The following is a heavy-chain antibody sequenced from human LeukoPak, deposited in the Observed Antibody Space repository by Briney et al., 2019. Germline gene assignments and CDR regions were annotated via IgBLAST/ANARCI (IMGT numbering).Heavy chain of an antibody. CDR2: IVVGSGNT. D-gene: IGHD1-26*01. Sequence: SVKVSCKASGFTFTSSAMQWVRQARGQRLEWIGWIVVGSGNTNYAQKFQERVTITRDMSTSTAYMELSSLRSEDTAVYYCAADTPRPYSGSYYYYYGMDVWGQGATVTVSS. CDR3: AADTPRPYSGSYYYYYGMDV. V-gene: IGHV1-58*02. CDR1: GFTFTSSA. J-gene: IGHJ6*02.